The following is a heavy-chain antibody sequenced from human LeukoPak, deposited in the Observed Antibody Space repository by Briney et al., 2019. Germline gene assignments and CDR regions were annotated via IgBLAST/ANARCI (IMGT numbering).Heavy chain of an antibody. CDR3: ARDRRWELLHAFDI. CDR2: IHYSGST. CDR1: GGSISNHY. J-gene: IGHJ3*02. D-gene: IGHD1-26*01. Sequence: SETLSLTCTVSGGSISNHYWSWIRQPPGKGLECIGYIHYSGSTNYNPSLKSRVSISVGTSKNQFSLKLSSGTAADTAVYYCARDRRWELLHAFDIWGRGTMVTVSS. V-gene: IGHV4-59*11.